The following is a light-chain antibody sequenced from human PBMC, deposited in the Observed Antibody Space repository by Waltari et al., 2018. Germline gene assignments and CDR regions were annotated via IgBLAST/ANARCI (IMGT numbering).Light chain of an antibody. CDR3: QQYYSAPIT. CDR2: SAS. J-gene: IGKJ5*01. CDR1: QNILYSSNNKNY. V-gene: IGKV4-1*01. Sequence: DIVMTQSPDSLAVSLGERATINCKSSQNILYSSNNKNYLAWFEQNPGQPPKQLVYSASTRESGVPERFSGSGSGTDFTLTINSLQAEDVAVYYCQQYYSAPITFGQGTRLEIK.